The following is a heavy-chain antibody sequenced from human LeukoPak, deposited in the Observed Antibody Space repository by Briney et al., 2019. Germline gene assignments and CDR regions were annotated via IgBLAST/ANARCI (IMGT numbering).Heavy chain of an antibody. CDR2: IYTSGNT. V-gene: IGHV4-4*07. Sequence: SETLSLTCTVSGGPISRYYWSWIRQPAGKGLEWIGRIYTSGNTNYNPSLKSRVTMSIDTSKKQFSLKLSSVTAADTAVYYCASEDSSGWYYFDNWGQGTLVTVSS. D-gene: IGHD6-19*01. J-gene: IGHJ4*02. CDR3: ASEDSSGWYYFDN. CDR1: GGPISRYY.